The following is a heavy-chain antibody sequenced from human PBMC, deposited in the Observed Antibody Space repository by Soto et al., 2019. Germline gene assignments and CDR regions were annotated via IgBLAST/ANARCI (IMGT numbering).Heavy chain of an antibody. V-gene: IGHV4-34*01. J-gene: IGHJ4*02. D-gene: IGHD6-13*01. CDR2: INHSGST. Sequence: QVQLQQWGAGLLKPSETLSLTCAVYGGSFSGYYWSWIRQPPGKGLEWIGEINHSGSTNYNPSLKSRVTIAVDTSKNQFSLKLSSVTAADTAVYYCARARIAAACDYWGQGTLGTVSS. CDR1: GGSFSGYY. CDR3: ARARIAAACDY.